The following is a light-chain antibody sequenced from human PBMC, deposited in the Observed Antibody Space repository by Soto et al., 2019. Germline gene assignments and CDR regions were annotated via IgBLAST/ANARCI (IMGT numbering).Light chain of an antibody. CDR1: QSISRY. CDR2: GAS. CDR3: QQSHSTPCT. V-gene: IGKV1-39*01. Sequence: DIQMTQSPSSLAASVGDRVTITCRASQSISRYLNWYLQRPGKAPELLIYGASNLQSGVPSRFSGSGSGTDITLTISSLQPEDFATYHCQQSHSTPCTFGQGTKLEIK. J-gene: IGKJ2*02.